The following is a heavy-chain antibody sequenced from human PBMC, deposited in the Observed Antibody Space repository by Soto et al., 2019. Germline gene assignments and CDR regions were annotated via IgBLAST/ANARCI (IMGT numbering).Heavy chain of an antibody. CDR1: GFTFSSYA. CDR2: ISYDGSNE. J-gene: IGHJ4*02. V-gene: IGHV3-30-3*01. D-gene: IGHD5-12*01. Sequence: QVQLVESGGGVVQPGRSLRLSCAASGFTFSSYAMYWVRQAPGKGLEWVADISYDGSNEYYAESVKGRFTISRDNSKDTLYLQMSSLRAEDTDVYYCARGSGGSDYWGQGTLVTVSS. CDR3: ARGSGGSDY.